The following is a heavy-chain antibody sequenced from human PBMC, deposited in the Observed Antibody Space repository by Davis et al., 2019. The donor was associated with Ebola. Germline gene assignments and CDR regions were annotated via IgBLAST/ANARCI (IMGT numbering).Heavy chain of an antibody. Sequence: GESLKISCPASGFTFSSYAMHWVRQAPGKGLEWVAVISYDGSNKYYADSVKGRFTISRDNSKNTLYLQMNSLRAEDTAVYYCARDHSGWPRGGYYYYGMDVWGQGTTVTVSS. CDR1: GFTFSSYA. CDR3: ARDHSGWPRGGYYYYGMDV. CDR2: ISYDGSNK. J-gene: IGHJ6*02. V-gene: IGHV3-30*04. D-gene: IGHD6-19*01.